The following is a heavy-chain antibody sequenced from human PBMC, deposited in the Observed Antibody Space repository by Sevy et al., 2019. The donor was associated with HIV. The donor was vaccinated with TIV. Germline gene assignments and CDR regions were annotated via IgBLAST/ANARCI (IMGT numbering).Heavy chain of an antibody. J-gene: IGHJ3*02. CDR2: IRGGDDST. Sequence: GGSLRLSCAASGFIFSDYAMSWVRQAPGKGLEWVSSIRGGDDSTYYADSVKGRFTVSRDNSKNTLYLQMNTLRAEDTAVYYCARDFSGGSYYRAPHAFDIWGQGTMVTVSS. D-gene: IGHD1-26*01. CDR1: GFIFSDYA. V-gene: IGHV3-23*01. CDR3: ARDFSGGSYYRAPHAFDI.